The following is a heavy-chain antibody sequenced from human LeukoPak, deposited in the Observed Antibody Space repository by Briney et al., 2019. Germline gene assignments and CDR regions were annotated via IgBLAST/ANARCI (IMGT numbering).Heavy chain of an antibody. CDR1: GGSFSGYY. CDR2: INHSGST. D-gene: IGHD3-10*01. J-gene: IGHJ4*02. CDR3: ATENITVVRGAHPSPYYFDY. Sequence: SETLSLTCAVYGGSFSGYYWSWIRQPPGKGLEWIGEINHSGSTNYNPSLKSRVTISVDTSKNQFSLKLSSVTAADTAVYYCATENITVVRGAHPSPYYFDYWGQGTLVTVSS. V-gene: IGHV4-34*01.